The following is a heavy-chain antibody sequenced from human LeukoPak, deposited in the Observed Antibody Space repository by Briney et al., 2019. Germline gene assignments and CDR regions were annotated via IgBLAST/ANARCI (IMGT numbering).Heavy chain of an antibody. D-gene: IGHD3-22*01. CDR2: IIPILGIA. CDR3: ARDWETYYYDSSGSPI. V-gene: IGHV1-69*04. Sequence: SVKLSCKASGGTFSSYTISWVRQPPGQGLEWMGRIIPILGIANYAQKFQGRVPITADKSTGTAYMKLSILRSEDTAVYYCARDWETYYYDSSGSPIWGQGTMVTVSS. CDR1: GGTFSSYT. J-gene: IGHJ3*02.